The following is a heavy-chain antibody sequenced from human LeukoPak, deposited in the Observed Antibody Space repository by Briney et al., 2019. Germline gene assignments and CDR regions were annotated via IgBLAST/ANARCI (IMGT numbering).Heavy chain of an antibody. CDR1: GGSTSSHY. Sequence: PSETLSLTCTVSGGSTSSHYRSWIRQPPGKGLEWIGYIHSSGRTNYNPSLKSRVTFSVDTSKNQFSLRLSSVTAADTAVYYCASYYCSGGSCSHFDYWGQGTLVTVSS. CDR3: ASYYCSGGSCSHFDY. V-gene: IGHV4-59*08. J-gene: IGHJ4*02. CDR2: IHSSGRT. D-gene: IGHD2-15*01.